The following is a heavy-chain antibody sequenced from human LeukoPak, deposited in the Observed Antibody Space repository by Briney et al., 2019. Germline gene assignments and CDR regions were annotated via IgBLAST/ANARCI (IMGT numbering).Heavy chain of an antibody. CDR1: GGSFSGYY. Sequence: SETLSLTCAVYGGSFSGYYWSWISQPPGKGLEWIGEINHSGSTNYNPSLKSRVTISVDTSKNQFSLKLSSVTAADTAVYYCARSTARYCGGDCHNWFDPWGQGTLVTVSS. V-gene: IGHV4-34*01. CDR3: ARSTARYCGGDCHNWFDP. CDR2: INHSGST. J-gene: IGHJ5*02. D-gene: IGHD2-21*02.